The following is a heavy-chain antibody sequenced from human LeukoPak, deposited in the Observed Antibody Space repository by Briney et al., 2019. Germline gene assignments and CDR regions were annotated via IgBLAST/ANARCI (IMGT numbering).Heavy chain of an antibody. CDR1: GLTFNNYA. CDR3: ATGSSDSLRSPLDS. D-gene: IGHD3-22*01. Sequence: PGGSLRLSCAASGLTFNNYALTWIRQAPGKGLEWVSSISGRGGNTYYADSVKGRFTISRDDSKNTLFLQMNSLRAEDTAVYYCATGSSDSLRSPLDSWGQGTLVTVSS. J-gene: IGHJ5*01. V-gene: IGHV3-23*01. CDR2: ISGRGGNT.